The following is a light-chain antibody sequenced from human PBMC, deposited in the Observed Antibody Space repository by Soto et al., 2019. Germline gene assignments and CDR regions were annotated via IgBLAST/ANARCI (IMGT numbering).Light chain of an antibody. CDR3: QSYDNSLSGWV. CDR2: ANI. V-gene: IGLV1-40*01. Sequence: QSVLTQPPSVSGAPGQGVTISCTGSTSNIGSGYDVHWYQQVPGLAPKLLIYANINRPSGVPDRFSGSKSGTSASLAITGLQAEDEADYYCQSYDNSLSGWVFGRGTKLTVL. J-gene: IGLJ2*01. CDR1: TSNIGSGYD.